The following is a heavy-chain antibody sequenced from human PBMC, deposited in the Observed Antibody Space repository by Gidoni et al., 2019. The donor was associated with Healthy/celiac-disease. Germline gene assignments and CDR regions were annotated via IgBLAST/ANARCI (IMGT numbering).Heavy chain of an antibody. V-gene: IGHV3-7*05. CDR1: GFTFSSYW. D-gene: IGHD3-3*01. Sequence: GFTFSSYWMSWVRQAPGKGLEWVANIKQDGSEKYYVDSVKGRFTISRDNAKNSLYLQMTSLRAEDTAVYYCASITPYDFWSGYPPGYYGMDVWGQGTTVTVSS. CDR2: IKQDGSEK. J-gene: IGHJ6*02. CDR3: ASITPYDFWSGYPPGYYGMDV.